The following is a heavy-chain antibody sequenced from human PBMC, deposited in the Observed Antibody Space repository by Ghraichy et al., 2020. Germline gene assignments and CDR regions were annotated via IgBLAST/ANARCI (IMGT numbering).Heavy chain of an antibody. CDR2: IKEDGSEK. J-gene: IGHJ6*02. D-gene: IGHD3-3*01. V-gene: IGHV3-7*04. CDR3: ARVTYYDFWSGHYAGYQYGMDV. Sequence: GGSLRLSCAASGFTFGTYWMTWVRQAPGKGLEWVANIKEDGSEKYYVDSVKGRFTISRDNAKNSLYLQMNSLRAEDTAVYYCARVTYYDFWSGHYAGYQYGMDVWGQGTTVTVSS. CDR1: GFTFGTYW.